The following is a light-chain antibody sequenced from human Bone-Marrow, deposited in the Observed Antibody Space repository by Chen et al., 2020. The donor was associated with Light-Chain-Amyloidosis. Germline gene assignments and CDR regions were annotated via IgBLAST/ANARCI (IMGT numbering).Light chain of an antibody. CDR1: QTISINY. CDR3: QQYGTSPLT. V-gene: IGKV3-20*01. J-gene: IGKJ4*01. CDR2: GSS. Sequence: EIVLTQSPGTLSLSPGEGANLSCSASQTISINYLTWYQQKFGQAPRLLIYGSSSRATGIPDRFTGSGSGTDFTLTINRLEPEDVAMYYCQQYGTSPLTFGGGTKVEIK.